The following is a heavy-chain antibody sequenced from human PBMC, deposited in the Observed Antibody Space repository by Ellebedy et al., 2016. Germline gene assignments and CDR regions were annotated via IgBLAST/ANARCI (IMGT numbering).Heavy chain of an antibody. CDR2: INPSGGST. Sequence: ASVRVSCKASGYTFTSYYMHWVRQAPGQGLEWMGIINPSGGSTSYAQKLQGRVTMTRDTSTSTVYMGLSSLRSEDTAVYYCARGVLRYFDWLFHGEPFDYWGQGTLVTVSS. CDR1: GYTFTSYY. CDR3: ARGVLRYFDWLFHGEPFDY. D-gene: IGHD3-9*01. J-gene: IGHJ4*02. V-gene: IGHV1-46*04.